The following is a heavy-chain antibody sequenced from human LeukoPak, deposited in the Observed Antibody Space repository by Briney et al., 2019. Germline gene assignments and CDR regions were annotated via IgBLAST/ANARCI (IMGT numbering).Heavy chain of an antibody. CDR1: GFTVSTNF. Sequence: GGSLRLSCVVSGFTVSTNFMSWVRQAPGERLEWGAVIYSGGSTYYADSVKGRFTISRDNSKNTLYLQMNRLRAEDTAVYYCARTRVDTTTFDYFDYWGEGTLVTVSS. D-gene: IGHD4-11*01. J-gene: IGHJ4*02. CDR2: IYSGGST. CDR3: ARTRVDTTTFDYFDY. V-gene: IGHV3-53*01.